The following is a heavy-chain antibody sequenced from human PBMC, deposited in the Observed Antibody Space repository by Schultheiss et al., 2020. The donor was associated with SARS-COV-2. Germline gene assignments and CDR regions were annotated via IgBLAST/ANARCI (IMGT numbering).Heavy chain of an antibody. Sequence: GGSLRLSCAASGFTFSSYWMHWVRQAPGKGLVWVSRINSDGSSTSYADSVKGRFTISRDNAKNTLYLQMNSLRAEDTAIYFCAKGFRGQLWPPYYYFDHWGQGTLVTVSS. CDR1: GFTFSSYW. CDR3: AKGFRGQLWPPYYYFDH. J-gene: IGHJ4*02. D-gene: IGHD3-10*01. V-gene: IGHV3-74*01. CDR2: INSDGSST.